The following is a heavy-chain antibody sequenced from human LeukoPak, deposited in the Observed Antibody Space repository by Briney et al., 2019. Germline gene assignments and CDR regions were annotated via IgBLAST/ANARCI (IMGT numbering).Heavy chain of an antibody. J-gene: IGHJ4*02. D-gene: IGHD2-2*01. CDR3: AILWEDIVVVPAAMPVDY. CDR1: GFTFSSYG. V-gene: IGHV3-30*03. Sequence: GGSLRLSCAASGFTFSSYGMHWVRQAPGKGLEWVAVISYDGSNKYYADSVKGRFTISRDNSKNTLYLQMNSLRAEDTAVYYCAILWEDIVVVPAAMPVDYWGQGTLVTVSS. CDR2: ISYDGSNK.